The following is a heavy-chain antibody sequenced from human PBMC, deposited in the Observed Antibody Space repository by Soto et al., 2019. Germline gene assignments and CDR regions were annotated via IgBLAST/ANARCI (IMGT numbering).Heavy chain of an antibody. V-gene: IGHV5-51*01. J-gene: IGHJ6*02. Sequence: PGESLKISCKGSGYNFTTSWIGWVCQIPGKGLEWMGIIYPHDSGTRYSPSFKGQVTISADKSINTAYLQWTSLKASDTAIYYCARHDGGRFYYYYGMDIWGQGTAVTVSS. D-gene: IGHD3-16*01. CDR3: ARHDGGRFYYYYGMDI. CDR2: IYPHDSGT. CDR1: GYNFTTSW.